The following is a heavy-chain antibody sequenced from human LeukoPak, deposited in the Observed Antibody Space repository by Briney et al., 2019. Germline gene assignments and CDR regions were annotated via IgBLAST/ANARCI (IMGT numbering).Heavy chain of an antibody. V-gene: IGHV3-23*01. D-gene: IGHD6-6*01. CDR3: ARRVSSIAAGPWFDP. Sequence: PGGSLRLSCTASGFTLSSYEMSWIRQAPGKGLEWVSSIDYSGGDTHYADSVKGRFTISRDNSKNTLYLQLSSLRGDDTAVYYCARRVSSIAAGPWFDPWGQGTLVTVSS. CDR1: GFTLSSYE. CDR2: IDYSGGDT. J-gene: IGHJ5*02.